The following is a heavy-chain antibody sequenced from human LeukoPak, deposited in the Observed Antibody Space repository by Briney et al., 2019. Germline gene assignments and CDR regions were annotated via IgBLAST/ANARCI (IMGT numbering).Heavy chain of an antibody. CDR2: ISFDGRHK. Sequence: GGSLRLSCSASGFSFSACSMHWVRQAPGQGLEWVAVISFDGRHKQYADSVRGRFSISRDNAKDTLYLQMNSLRAEDTAVYYCARALAAPHYWGQGTLVTVSS. CDR3: ARALAAPHY. V-gene: IGHV3-30*04. CDR1: GFSFSACS. J-gene: IGHJ4*02.